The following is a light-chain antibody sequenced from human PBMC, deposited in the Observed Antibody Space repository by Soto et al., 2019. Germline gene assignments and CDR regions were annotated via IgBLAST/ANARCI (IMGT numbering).Light chain of an antibody. CDR2: HAS. J-gene: IGKJ5*01. CDR1: RSLSSD. V-gene: IGKV3-15*01. CDR3: QKYYNWPLT. Sequence: VLMQSPDTLSLSAGDSATLSCRGSRSLSSDYLAWYQQKPGQAPRLLFYHASTRATAFPARFSGSGSGTDYIVTISRLQSEDSAVYYCQKYYNWPLTFGQGTRLEIK.